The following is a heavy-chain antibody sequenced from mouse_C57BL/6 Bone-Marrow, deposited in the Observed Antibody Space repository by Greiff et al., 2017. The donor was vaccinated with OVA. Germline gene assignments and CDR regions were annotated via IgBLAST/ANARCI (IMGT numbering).Heavy chain of an antibody. CDR3: AQLGGLDY. CDR2: INPNNGGT. Sequence: EVQLQQSGPELVKPGASVKISCKASGYTFTDYYMNWVKQSHGKSLEWIGDINPNNGGTSYNQKFKGKATLTVDKSSSTAYMELRSLTSEDSAVYYCAQLGGLDYWGQGTTLTVSS. D-gene: IGHD4-1*02. CDR1: GYTFTDYY. V-gene: IGHV1-26*01. J-gene: IGHJ2*01.